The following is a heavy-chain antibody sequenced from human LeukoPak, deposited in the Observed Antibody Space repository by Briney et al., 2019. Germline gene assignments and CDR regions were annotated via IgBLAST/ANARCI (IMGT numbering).Heavy chain of an antibody. CDR1: GYTFADYF. CDR2: INANSGGR. J-gene: IGHJ3*02. V-gene: IGHV1-2*06. CDR3: ARRVSLGRSRTDAFDI. D-gene: IGHD7-27*01. Sequence: ASVKVSCKTSGYTFADYFIHWVRQAPGQGLEWMGRINANSGGRYYEQKFQGRVTMTRDTSISTAYMELSRLRSDDTAVYYCARRVSLGRSRTDAFDIWGQGTMVTVSS.